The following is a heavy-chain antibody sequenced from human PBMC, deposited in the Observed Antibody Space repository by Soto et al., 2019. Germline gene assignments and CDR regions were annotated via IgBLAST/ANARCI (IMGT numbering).Heavy chain of an antibody. CDR2: INVYNGNT. D-gene: IGHD3-10*01. Sequence: ASVKVSCKASGYTFTNYGISWVRQAPGQGLEWMGWINVYNGNTKYAQKVQGRVTMTTDTSTSTAYMELRSLRSDDTAVYYCARGVGSESYYNQYTWFETLGQGTLHNVSS. V-gene: IGHV1-18*01. CDR3: ARGVGSESYYNQYTWFET. J-gene: IGHJ5*02. CDR1: GYTFTNYG.